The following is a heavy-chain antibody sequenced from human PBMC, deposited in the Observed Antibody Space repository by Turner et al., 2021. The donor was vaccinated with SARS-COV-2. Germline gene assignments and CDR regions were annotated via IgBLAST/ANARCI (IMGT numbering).Heavy chain of an antibody. CDR1: GFTVSSNY. V-gene: IGHV3-53*01. Sequence: EVQLVVSGRGLIQPGGALRLSCAASGFTVSSNYMSWVRQAPWKGLEWVAVVYSGGSTYYADSVKGRFTISRDNSKNTLYLQMNSLRAEDTAVYYCARQLTTVTTWFDPWGQGTLVTVSS. J-gene: IGHJ5*02. CDR3: ARQLTTVTTWFDP. D-gene: IGHD4-17*01. CDR2: VYSGGST.